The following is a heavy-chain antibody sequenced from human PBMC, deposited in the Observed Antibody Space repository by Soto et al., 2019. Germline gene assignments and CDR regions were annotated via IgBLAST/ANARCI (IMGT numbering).Heavy chain of an antibody. CDR1: GGSFSGYY. D-gene: IGHD3-10*01. V-gene: IGHV4-34*01. Sequence: QVQLQQWGAGLLKPSETLSLTCALYGGSFSGYYWSWIRQPPGKGLEWIGEIGHSGSTNYNPSLKSRVTISLDTSKSQSALRLSAVTAADTAVYYCARGPYGSGIRSPYYNYYMDVWGKGTTVTLSS. J-gene: IGHJ6*03. CDR2: IGHSGST. CDR3: ARGPYGSGIRSPYYNYYMDV.